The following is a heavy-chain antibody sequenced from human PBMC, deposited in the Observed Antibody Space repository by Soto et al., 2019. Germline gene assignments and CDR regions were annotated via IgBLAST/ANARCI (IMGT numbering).Heavy chain of an antibody. CDR1: GFTFSSYG. CDR2: IWYDGSNK. Sequence: VQLVESGGGVVQPGRSLRLSCAASGFTFSSYGMHWVRQAPGKGLEWVAVIWYDGSNKYYADSVKGRFTISRDNSKNTLYLQMNSLRAEDTAVYYCARDSPEHYTSHWGQGTLVTVSS. CDR3: ARDSPEHYTSH. D-gene: IGHD2-2*02. V-gene: IGHV3-33*01. J-gene: IGHJ4*02.